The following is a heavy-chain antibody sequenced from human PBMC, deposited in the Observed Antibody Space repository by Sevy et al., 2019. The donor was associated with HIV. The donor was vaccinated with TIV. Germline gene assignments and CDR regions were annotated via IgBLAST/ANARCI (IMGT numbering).Heavy chain of an antibody. CDR1: GFTFSSYD. V-gene: IGHV3-48*01. J-gene: IGHJ6*01. Sequence: GGSLRLSCAASGFTFSSYDMNWVRQAPGKGLEWVSYISSSSSNIYYADSVKGRFTISRDNAKNSLYVQMNSLRAEDTAVYYCAREGGYSVQGMDVWGQGTTVTVSS. CDR2: ISSSSSNI. CDR3: AREGGYSVQGMDV. D-gene: IGHD5-12*01.